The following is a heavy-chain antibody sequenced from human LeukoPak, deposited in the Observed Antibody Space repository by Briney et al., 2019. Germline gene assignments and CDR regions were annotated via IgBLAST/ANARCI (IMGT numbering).Heavy chain of an antibody. J-gene: IGHJ6*02. D-gene: IGHD6-13*01. CDR1: GYIFANYW. Sequence: GESLKVSCKASGYIFANYWIGWVRQMPGKGLEWMGVIYPGDSDTTYSPSFQGQVTISADKSISTAYLQWSSLKASDTAMYYCARHGHSSSGYYYYGMDVWGQGTTVTVSS. CDR3: ARHGHSSSGYYYYGMDV. CDR2: IYPGDSDT. V-gene: IGHV5-51*01.